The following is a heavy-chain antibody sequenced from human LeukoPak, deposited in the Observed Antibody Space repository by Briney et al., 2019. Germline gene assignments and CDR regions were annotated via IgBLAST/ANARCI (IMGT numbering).Heavy chain of an antibody. CDR1: GGSISSSNW. J-gene: IGHJ4*02. V-gene: IGHV4-4*02. CDR3: ARPIAAAGFFDY. CDR2: INHSGST. D-gene: IGHD6-13*01. Sequence: SETLSLTCAVSGGSISSSNWWSWVRQPPGKGLEWIGEINHSGSTNYNPSLKSRVTISVDTSKNQFSLKLSSVTAADTAVYYCARPIAAAGFFDYWGQGTLVTVSS.